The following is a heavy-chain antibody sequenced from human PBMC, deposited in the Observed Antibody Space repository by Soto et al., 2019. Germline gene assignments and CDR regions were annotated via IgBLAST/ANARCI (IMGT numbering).Heavy chain of an antibody. J-gene: IGHJ5*02. D-gene: IGHD3-3*01. CDR3: AQQRLMDGFLFWSGYYNGNWFDP. Sequence: SETLSLTCTVSGGSISSSSYYWGWIRQPPGKGLEWIGSIYYSGSTYYNPSLKSRVTISVDTSKNQFSLKLSSVTAADTAVYYCAQQRLMDGFLFWSGYYNGNWFDPWGQGTLVTVSS. CDR1: GGSISSSSYY. CDR2: IYYSGST. V-gene: IGHV4-39*01.